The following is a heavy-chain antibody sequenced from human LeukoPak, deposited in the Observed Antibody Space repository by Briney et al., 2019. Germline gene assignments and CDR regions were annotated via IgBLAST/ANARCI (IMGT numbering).Heavy chain of an antibody. Sequence: ASVKVSCKASGYTLTRSGISWVRQAPGQGLEWMGWISAYNGNTNYAQKLQGRITMTTETSTSTAYMDLRSLRSDDTAVYFCARATGILGAPDLPHNVDVWGQGTTVTVSS. CDR3: ARATGILGAPDLPHNVDV. J-gene: IGHJ6*02. CDR1: GYTLTRSG. V-gene: IGHV1-18*01. CDR2: ISAYNGNT. D-gene: IGHD1-26*01.